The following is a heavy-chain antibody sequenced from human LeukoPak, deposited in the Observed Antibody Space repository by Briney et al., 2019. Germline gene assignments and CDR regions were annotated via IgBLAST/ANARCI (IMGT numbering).Heavy chain of an antibody. J-gene: IGHJ4*02. CDR3: AKIPDVSDY. Sequence: GGSLRLSCAASGFTFSSYAMIWVRQAPGRGLVWVSSIGASGDSIYYTDSVKGRFTISRDNSKNTLYLQMSSLRVEDTAVYYCAKIPDVSDYWGQGTLVTVSS. CDR1: GFTFSSYA. V-gene: IGHV3-23*01. CDR2: IGASGDSI. D-gene: IGHD5/OR15-5a*01.